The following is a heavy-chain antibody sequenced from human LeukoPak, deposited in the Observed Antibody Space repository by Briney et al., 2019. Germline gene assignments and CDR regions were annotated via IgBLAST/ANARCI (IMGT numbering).Heavy chain of an antibody. D-gene: IGHD2-15*01. V-gene: IGHV3-21*01. CDR3: ARGLQPDRSWSDWYFDL. CDR2: ISSTTKYI. CDR1: GFTFSSYP. J-gene: IGHJ2*01. Sequence: GGSLRLSCAASGFTFSSYPMNWVRQAPGKGLEWVSSISSTTKYIYYADSVEGRFTVSRDNAESSLYLHMKSLTAGDTAVYYCARGLQPDRSWSDWYFDLWGRATLVTVSS.